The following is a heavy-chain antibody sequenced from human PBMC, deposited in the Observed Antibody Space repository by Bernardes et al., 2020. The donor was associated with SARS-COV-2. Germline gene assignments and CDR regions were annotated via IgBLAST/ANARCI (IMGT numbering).Heavy chain of an antibody. J-gene: IGHJ4*02. CDR3: ASYGGTAFDF. D-gene: IGHD4-17*01. CDR2: IHYTGNT. CDR1: GVSITNFY. Sequence: SETLSLTCTVSGVSITNFYWSWIRQSPRKGLEWIGYIHYTGNTVYNPSLRSRVTISIDTSKNQFSLRLSSVTAADTAVYYCASYGGTAFDFWGQGNLVTVSS. V-gene: IGHV4-59*12.